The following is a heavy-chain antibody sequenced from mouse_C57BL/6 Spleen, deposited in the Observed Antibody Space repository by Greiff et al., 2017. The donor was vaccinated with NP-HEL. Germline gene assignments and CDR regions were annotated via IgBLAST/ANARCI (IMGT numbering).Heavy chain of an antibody. CDR2: IRNKANGYTT. J-gene: IGHJ3*01. V-gene: IGHV7-3*01. CDR1: GFTFTDYY. D-gene: IGHD1-2*01. Sequence: EVKLMESGGGLVQPGGSLSLSCAASGFTFTDYYMSWVRQPPGKALEWLGFIRNKANGYTTEYSASVKGRFTISRDNSQSILYLQMNALRAEDSATYYCASSYYGTWFAYWGQGTLVTVSA. CDR3: ASSYYGTWFAY.